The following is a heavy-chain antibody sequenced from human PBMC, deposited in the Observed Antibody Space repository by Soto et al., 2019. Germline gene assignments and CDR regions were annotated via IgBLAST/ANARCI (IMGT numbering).Heavy chain of an antibody. CDR3: AKGLGGSFFSGVAY. D-gene: IGHD2-15*01. Sequence: EVQLLESGGGLVQPGGSLRLSCAASGFTFSSYAMSWVRQAPGKGLEWVSSISSSGGNTYYADSVKGRFTISRDNSKNTLSLPMNSLIAEDTAIYYCAKGLGGSFFSGVAYWGQGSLLTVSS. CDR1: GFTFSSYA. J-gene: IGHJ4*02. V-gene: IGHV3-23*01. CDR2: ISSSGGNT.